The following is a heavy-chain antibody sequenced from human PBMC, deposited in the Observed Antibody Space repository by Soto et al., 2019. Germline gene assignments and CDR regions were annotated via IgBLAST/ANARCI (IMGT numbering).Heavy chain of an antibody. Sequence: QITLKESGPTLVKPTQTLTLTCTFSGFSLSTSGVGVGWIRQPPGKALEWLALIYWDDDKRYSPSLKSRLTITKDTSKNQVVLTMTNMDPVDTATYYCAHRQGYSNYYYYYGMDVWGQGTTVTVSS. V-gene: IGHV2-5*02. CDR1: GFSLSTSGVG. D-gene: IGHD5-18*01. J-gene: IGHJ6*02. CDR3: AHRQGYSNYYYYYGMDV. CDR2: IYWDDDK.